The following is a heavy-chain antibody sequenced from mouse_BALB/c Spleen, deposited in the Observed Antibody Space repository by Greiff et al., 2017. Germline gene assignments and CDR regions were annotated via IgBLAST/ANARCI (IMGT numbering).Heavy chain of an antibody. CDR2: IRLKSNNYAT. J-gene: IGHJ4*01. V-gene: IGHV6-6*02. CDR1: GFTFSNYW. D-gene: IGHD2-4*01. CDR3: TIYYDYDGGYYYAMDY. Sequence: EVKLVESGGGLVQPGGSMKLSCVASGFTFSNYWMNWVRQSPEKGLEWVAEIRLKSNNYATHYAESVKGRFTISRDDSKSSVYLQMNNLRAEDTGIYYCTIYYDYDGGYYYAMDYWGQGTSVTVSS.